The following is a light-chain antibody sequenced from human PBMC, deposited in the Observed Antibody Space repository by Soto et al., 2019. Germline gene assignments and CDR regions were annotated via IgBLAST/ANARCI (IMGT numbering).Light chain of an antibody. V-gene: IGKV4-1*01. J-gene: IGKJ5*01. CDR3: QQYYSTPIT. CDR1: QIVFFSANSKNH. CDR2: WAS. Sequence: DIVMTQSPDSLAVSLGERATINCRSSQIVFFSANSKNHLAWYQQKPGQPPKLLIYWASTRESGVPDRFSGSGSGTDFTLTISSLQAEDVAVYYCQQYYSTPITFGQGTRLE.